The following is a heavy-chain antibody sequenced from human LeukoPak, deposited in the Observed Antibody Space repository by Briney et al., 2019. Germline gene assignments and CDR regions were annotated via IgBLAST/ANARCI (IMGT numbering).Heavy chain of an antibody. CDR3: ASPTSRYYYYGMDV. J-gene: IGHJ6*02. CDR1: GVTFSSYA. V-gene: IGHV1-69*01. CDR2: TIPIFGTA. Sequence: ASVKVSCKASGVTFSSYAISWVRQAPGQGLEWMGGTIPIFGTANYAQKFQGRVTITADESTSTAYMELSSLRSEDTAVYYCASPTSRYYYYGMDVWGQGTTVTVS.